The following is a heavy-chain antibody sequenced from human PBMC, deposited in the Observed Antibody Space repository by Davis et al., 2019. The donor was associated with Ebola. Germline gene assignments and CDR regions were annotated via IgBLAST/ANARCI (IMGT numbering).Heavy chain of an antibody. CDR3: ARDEVGATGMDV. Sequence: PSETLSLTCTVSGGSISSGGYYWSWIRQHPGKGLEWIGYIYYSGSTYYNPSLKSRVTISVDTSKNQFSLKLSSVTAADTAVYYCARDEVGATGMDVWGQGTTVTVSS. D-gene: IGHD1-26*01. V-gene: IGHV4-31*03. CDR1: GGSISSGGYY. CDR2: IYYSGST. J-gene: IGHJ6*02.